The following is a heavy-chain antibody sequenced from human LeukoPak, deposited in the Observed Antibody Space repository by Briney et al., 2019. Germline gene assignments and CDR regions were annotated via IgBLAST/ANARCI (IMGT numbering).Heavy chain of an antibody. V-gene: IGHV3-30*18. Sequence: PGRSLRLSCAASGFTFRSYGMHWVRQAPGKGLEWVAVISDDGNKKYYADSVKGRFTISRDSPKNTLYLQMNSLRVEDTAVYYCAKDNKRYSYDYWGQGTLVTVSS. CDR3: AKDNKRYSYDY. D-gene: IGHD5-18*01. CDR1: GFTFRSYG. CDR2: ISDDGNKK. J-gene: IGHJ4*02.